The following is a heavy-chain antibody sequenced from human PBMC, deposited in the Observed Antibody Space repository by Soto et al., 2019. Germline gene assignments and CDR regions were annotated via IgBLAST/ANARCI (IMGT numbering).Heavy chain of an antibody. J-gene: IGHJ5*02. CDR3: AAMRYDFWSGYNWFDP. CDR2: IVPNGGDT. Sequence: ASVKVSCKASGYTFTGYSMHWVRQAPGQGLEWIGWIVPNGGDTNYAQKFQERVTMTRDMSTSTAYMELSSLRSEDTAVYYCAAMRYDFWSGYNWFDPWGQGTLVTVSS. D-gene: IGHD3-3*01. V-gene: IGHV1-2*02. CDR1: GYTFTGYS.